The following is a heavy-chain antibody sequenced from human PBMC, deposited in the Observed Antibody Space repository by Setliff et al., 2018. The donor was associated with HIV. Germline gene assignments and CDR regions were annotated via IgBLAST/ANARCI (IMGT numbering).Heavy chain of an antibody. Sequence: SETLSLTCTVSGDSITSTTSYWSWIRQHPGKGLEWIGYIYYSGSTYYNPSLKSRVTISVDTSKNQFSLKLSSVTAADTAVYYCAGGRTRQWGDWFDPWGQGTLVTVSS. V-gene: IGHV4-31*03. CDR3: AGGRTRQWGDWFDP. CDR2: IYYSGST. J-gene: IGHJ5*02. CDR1: GDSITSTTSY. D-gene: IGHD3-10*01.